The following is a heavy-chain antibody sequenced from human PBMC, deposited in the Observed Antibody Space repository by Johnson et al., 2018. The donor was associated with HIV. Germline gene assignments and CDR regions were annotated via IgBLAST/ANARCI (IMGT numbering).Heavy chain of an antibody. Sequence: VQLVESGGGVVQPGRSLRLSCAASGFTFNSYGMHWVRQAPGKGLEWVAFISYDGSNDYYADSVKGRFTLSRDNSKNTLYLQMNSLRAEDTAVYYCAKKGGRYSSSHDAFDIWGQGTMVTVSS. D-gene: IGHD6-6*01. CDR2: ISYDGSND. CDR1: GFTFNSYG. CDR3: AKKGGRYSSSHDAFDI. V-gene: IGHV3-30*18. J-gene: IGHJ3*02.